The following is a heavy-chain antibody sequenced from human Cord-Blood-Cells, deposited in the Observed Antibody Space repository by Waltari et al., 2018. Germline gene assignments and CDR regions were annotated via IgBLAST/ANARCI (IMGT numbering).Heavy chain of an antibody. V-gene: IGHV4-31*03. Sequence: QVQLQESGPGLVKPSQTLSLTCTVSGGSISSGGYYWSWIRQHPGKGLEWIGYIYYKGSTYYNPSLKSRVTISVDTSKNQFSLKLSSVTAADTAVYYCARDEYSSSSYWYFDLWGRGTLVTVSS. CDR1: GGSISSGGYY. CDR2: IYYKGST. CDR3: ARDEYSSSSYWYFDL. D-gene: IGHD6-6*01. J-gene: IGHJ2*01.